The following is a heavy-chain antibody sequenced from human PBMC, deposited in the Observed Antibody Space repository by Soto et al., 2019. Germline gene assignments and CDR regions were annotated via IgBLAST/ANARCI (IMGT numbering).Heavy chain of an antibody. J-gene: IGHJ4*02. V-gene: IGHV3-9*01. CDR2: LSWNSGSI. D-gene: IGHD3-9*01. CDR3: AKASTQTYYDILTGYRTPSCFDY. CDR1: GFTFDDYA. Sequence: EVQLVESGGGLVQPGRSLRLSCAASGFTFDDYAMHWVRQAPGKGLEWVSGLSWNSGSIGYADSVKGRFTISRDNAKNSLYLQMNSLRAEDTALYYCAKASTQTYYDILTGYRTPSCFDYWGQGTLVTVSS.